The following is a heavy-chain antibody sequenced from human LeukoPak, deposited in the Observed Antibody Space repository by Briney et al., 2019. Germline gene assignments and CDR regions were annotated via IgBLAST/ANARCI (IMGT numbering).Heavy chain of an antibody. V-gene: IGHV3-7*01. CDR3: AIGQWLAH. Sequence: GGSLRLPCAASGFTFNSYWMSWVRQAPGKGLEWVANINQDGSEKYYVDSVKGRFTISRDNAKNSLYLQMNSLRAEDTAVYYCAIGQWLAHWGQGTLVTVSS. CDR1: GFTFNSYW. CDR2: INQDGSEK. D-gene: IGHD6-19*01. J-gene: IGHJ4*02.